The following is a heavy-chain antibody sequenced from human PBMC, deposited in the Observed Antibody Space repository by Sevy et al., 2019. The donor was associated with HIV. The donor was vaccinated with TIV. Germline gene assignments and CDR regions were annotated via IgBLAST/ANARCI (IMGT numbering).Heavy chain of an antibody. J-gene: IGHJ4*02. V-gene: IGHV3-23*01. CDR1: GFTFSSYA. CDR3: AKGAMIVVVMKYYFDY. Sequence: GGSLRLSCAASGFTFSSYAMSWVRQAPGKGLEWVSAISGSGGSTYYADSVKGRFTISRDNSKNTLYLQMNSLRAEDMAVYYCAKGAMIVVVMKYYFDYWGQGTLVTVSS. D-gene: IGHD3-22*01. CDR2: ISGSGGST.